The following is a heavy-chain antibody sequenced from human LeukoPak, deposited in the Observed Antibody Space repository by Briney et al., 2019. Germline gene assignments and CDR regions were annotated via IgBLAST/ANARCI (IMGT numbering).Heavy chain of an antibody. CDR1: GGSFSGYY. Sequence: SETLSLTCAVYGGSFSGYYWSWIRQPPGKGLEWIGEINHSGSTNYNPSLKSRLTISVDTSKNQFSLKLSSVNAADTAVYYCARGTLKAGGVPAAIDRGGRNYYYYMDVWGKGTTVTVSS. D-gene: IGHD2-2*01. V-gene: IGHV4-34*01. CDR2: INHSGST. J-gene: IGHJ6*03. CDR3: ARGTLKAGGVPAAIDRGGRNYYYYMDV.